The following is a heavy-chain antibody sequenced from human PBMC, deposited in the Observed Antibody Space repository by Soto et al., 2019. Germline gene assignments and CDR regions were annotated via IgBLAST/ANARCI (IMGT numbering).Heavy chain of an antibody. Sequence: QVQLVQSGAEVKKPGSSVKVSCKASGGTFSSYAISWVRQAPGQGLEWMGGIIPIFGTANYAQKFQGRVTITADESTSTAYMELSSLSSEDTAVYYCARVGGSPTRGSSSARRYYYYGMDVWGQGTTVTVSS. CDR2: IIPIFGTA. CDR3: ARVGGSPTRGSSSARRYYYYGMDV. J-gene: IGHJ6*02. V-gene: IGHV1-69*01. D-gene: IGHD6-6*01. CDR1: GGTFSSYA.